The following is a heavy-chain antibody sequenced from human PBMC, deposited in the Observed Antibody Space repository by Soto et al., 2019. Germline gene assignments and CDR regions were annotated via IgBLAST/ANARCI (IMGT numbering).Heavy chain of an antibody. CDR1: GYTLTSYD. D-gene: IGHD3-9*01. V-gene: IGHV1-8*01. Sequence: ASVKVSCKASGYTLTSYDINWVRQAPGQGLEWMGWMNPNSGNTGSAQKFQGRVTMTRNTSISTVHMELSSLRSEDTAVYYCAGRDILSGYFFYWGQGTQFTVSS. CDR2: MNPNSGNT. CDR3: AGRDILSGYFFY. J-gene: IGHJ4*02.